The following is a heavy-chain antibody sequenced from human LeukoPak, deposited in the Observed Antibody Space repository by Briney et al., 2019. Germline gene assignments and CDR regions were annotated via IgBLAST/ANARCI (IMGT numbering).Heavy chain of an antibody. CDR3: AGLSDTAMVKLDY. CDR1: GGSISSGGYY. CDR2: IYYSGST. V-gene: IGHV4-31*03. J-gene: IGHJ4*02. Sequence: TLSLTCTVSGGSISSGGYYWSWIRQHPGKGLEWIGYIYYSGSTYYNPSLKSRVTISVDTSKNQFSLKLSSVTAADTAVYYCAGLSDTAMVKLDYWGQGTLVTVSS. D-gene: IGHD5-18*01.